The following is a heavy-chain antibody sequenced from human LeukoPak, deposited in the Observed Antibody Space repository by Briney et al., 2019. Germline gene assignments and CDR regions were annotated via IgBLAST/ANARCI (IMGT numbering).Heavy chain of an antibody. CDR1: GGSISSSSYY. V-gene: IGHV4-39*07. Sequence: PSETLSLTCTVSGGSISSSSYYWGWIRQPPGKGLEWIGSIYYSGSTYYNPSLKSRVTISVDKSKNQFSLKLSSVTAADTAVYYCARGGDYYDSSGDAAFDIWGQGTMVTVSS. D-gene: IGHD3-22*01. CDR3: ARGGDYYDSSGDAAFDI. CDR2: IYYSGST. J-gene: IGHJ3*02.